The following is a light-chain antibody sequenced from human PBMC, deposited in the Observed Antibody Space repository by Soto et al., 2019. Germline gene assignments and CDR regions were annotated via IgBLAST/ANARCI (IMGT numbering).Light chain of an antibody. CDR1: RSDVGGYNY. V-gene: IGLV2-8*01. CDR3: SSYAGSNVV. J-gene: IGLJ2*01. Sequence: QSALTQPPSASGCPGQSVTISCTGTRSDVGGYNYVSWYQQHPGKAPKLMIYEVSKRPSGVPARFSGSKSGNTAYLTVSGLHADDEAYYYFSSYAGSNVVVGGGTKLTVL. CDR2: EVS.